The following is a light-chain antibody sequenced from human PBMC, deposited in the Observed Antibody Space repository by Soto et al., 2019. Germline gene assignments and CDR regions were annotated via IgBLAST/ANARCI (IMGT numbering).Light chain of an antibody. CDR3: QQYLSYRA. Sequence: DIPMAQAPSTLSASFVDTVTVACRASQSIYTWLAWHQQKPGRAPNLLTSKAPILESGAPSRFSGSGSGTDFTLTINGLQPDDFAIYYCQQYLSYRAFGQGTKVDIK. CDR1: QSIYTW. V-gene: IGKV1-5*03. J-gene: IGKJ1*01. CDR2: KAP.